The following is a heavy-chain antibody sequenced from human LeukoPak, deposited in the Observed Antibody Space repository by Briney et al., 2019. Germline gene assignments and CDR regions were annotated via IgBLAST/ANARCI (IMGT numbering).Heavy chain of an antibody. D-gene: IGHD3-3*02. CDR1: GFTFSNYG. CDR2: VVGSGGST. Sequence: PGGSLRLSCAASGFTFSNYGMSWVRQAPGKGLEWVSTVVGSGGSTYFADSVKGRFSISRSNTKNTLYLQMNSLRAEDTALYYCARIGSAAFTDYWGQGTLVTVSS. V-gene: IGHV3-23*01. J-gene: IGHJ4*02. CDR3: ARIGSAAFTDY.